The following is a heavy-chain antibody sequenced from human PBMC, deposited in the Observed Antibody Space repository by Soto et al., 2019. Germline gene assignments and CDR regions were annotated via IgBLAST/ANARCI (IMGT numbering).Heavy chain of an antibody. CDR2: INHSGST. CDR3: ARVPTFYYDILTGYYYYYGMDV. CDR1: GGSFSGYY. V-gene: IGHV4-34*01. J-gene: IGHJ6*02. Sequence: SETLSLTCAVYGGSFSGYYWSWIRQPPGKGLEWIGEINHSGSTNYNPSLKSRVTISVDTSKNQFSLKLSSVTAADTAVYYCARVPTFYYDILTGYYYYYGMDVWGQGTTVTVSS. D-gene: IGHD3-9*01.